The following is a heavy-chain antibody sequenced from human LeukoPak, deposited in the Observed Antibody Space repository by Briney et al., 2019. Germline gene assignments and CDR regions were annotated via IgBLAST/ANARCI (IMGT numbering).Heavy chain of an antibody. CDR2: INHSGST. CDR1: GGSFSGYY. Sequence: SETLSLTCAAYGGSFSGYYWSWIRQPPGKGLEWIGEINHSGSTNYNPSLKSRVTISVDTSKNQFSLKLSSVTAADTAVYYCASTDFWSGYYTLAFDYWGQGTLVTVSS. CDR3: ASTDFWSGYYTLAFDY. V-gene: IGHV4-34*01. J-gene: IGHJ4*02. D-gene: IGHD3-3*01.